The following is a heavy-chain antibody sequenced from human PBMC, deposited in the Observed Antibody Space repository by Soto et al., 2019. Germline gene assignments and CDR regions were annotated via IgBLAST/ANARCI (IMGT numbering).Heavy chain of an antibody. CDR3: ARWVRDTETDY. V-gene: IGHV3-53*04. CDR2: IYSGGST. CDR1: GFTVSSNY. Sequence: EVQLVESGGGLVQPGGSLRLSCAASGFTVSSNYMSWVRQAPGKGLEWVSVIYSGGSTYYADSEKGRFTISRHNSKNTLYLQMNSLRAEDTAVYYCARWVRDTETDYWGQGTLVTVSS. J-gene: IGHJ4*02. D-gene: IGHD6-13*01.